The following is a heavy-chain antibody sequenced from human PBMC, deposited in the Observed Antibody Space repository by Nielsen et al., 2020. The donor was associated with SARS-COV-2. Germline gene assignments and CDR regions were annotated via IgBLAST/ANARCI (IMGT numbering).Heavy chain of an antibody. V-gene: IGHV3-23*01. CDR2: ISGSGGST. CDR3: AREARIYMDV. D-gene: IGHD2-15*01. Sequence: GESLKISCAASGFTFSSYAMSWVRQAPGKGLEWVSAISGSGGSTYYADSVKGRFTISRDNSKNTLYLQMNSLRAEDTAVYYCAREARIYMDVWGKGTTVTVSS. J-gene: IGHJ6*04. CDR1: GFTFSSYA.